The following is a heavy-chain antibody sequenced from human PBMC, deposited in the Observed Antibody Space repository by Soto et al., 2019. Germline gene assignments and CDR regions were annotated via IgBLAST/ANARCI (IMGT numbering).Heavy chain of an antibody. CDR3: AKVRYSSPMRYEYGMDV. J-gene: IGHJ6*02. D-gene: IGHD6-19*01. CDR2: IIPICGTA. CDR1: GVTFSKFI. Sequence: QVQLEQSGGEVKKPGSSVKVSCKASGVTFSKFIMTWVRQAPGLGLEWVGGIIPICGTANYAQKFQGRFTITADESKRTSYLEVTKLRSEDRAVYYCAKVRYSSPMRYEYGMDVWGQGNGVTVSS. V-gene: IGHV1-69*01.